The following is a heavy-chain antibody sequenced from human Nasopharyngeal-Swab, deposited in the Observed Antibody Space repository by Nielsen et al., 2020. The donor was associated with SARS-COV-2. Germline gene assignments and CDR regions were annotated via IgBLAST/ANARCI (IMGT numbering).Heavy chain of an antibody. CDR2: INHSGST. J-gene: IGHJ4*02. D-gene: IGHD3-9*01. V-gene: IGHV4-34*01. CDR1: GGSFSGYY. CDR3: ARAFDTGYHTVGY. Sequence: GSLRLSCAVYGGSFSGYYWSWIRQPPGKGLEWIGEINHSGSTNYHPSLKSRVTISVDTSKNQFSLKLSSVTAADTAVYYCARAFDTGYHTVGYWGQGTLVTVSS.